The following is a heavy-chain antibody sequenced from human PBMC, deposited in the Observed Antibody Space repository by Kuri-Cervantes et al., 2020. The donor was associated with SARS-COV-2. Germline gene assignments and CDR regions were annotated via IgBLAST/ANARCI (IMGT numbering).Heavy chain of an antibody. V-gene: IGHV4-4*02. Sequence: GSLRLSCAVSGGSISSSNWWSWVRQPPGKGLEWIGEIYHSGRTNYNPSLKSRVTISVDKSKNQVSLRLTSVTAADTAVYYCARGILGDDSIHYGMDVWGQGTSVTVSS. D-gene: IGHD2/OR15-2a*01. CDR2: IYHSGRT. CDR1: GGSISSSNW. J-gene: IGHJ6*02. CDR3: ARGILGDDSIHYGMDV.